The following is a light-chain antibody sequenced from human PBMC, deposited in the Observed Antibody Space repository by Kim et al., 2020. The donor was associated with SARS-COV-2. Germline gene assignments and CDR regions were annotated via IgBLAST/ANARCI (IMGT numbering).Light chain of an antibody. Sequence: PGKTARITCGGTNIGSKSVHWCQQKPGQGPVLVISYDSDRPSGIPERFSGSNSGNTATLTISRVEAGDEADYYCQVWDSSSDHVVFGGGTQLTVL. J-gene: IGLJ2*01. V-gene: IGLV3-21*04. CDR2: YDS. CDR1: NIGSKS. CDR3: QVWDSSSDHVV.